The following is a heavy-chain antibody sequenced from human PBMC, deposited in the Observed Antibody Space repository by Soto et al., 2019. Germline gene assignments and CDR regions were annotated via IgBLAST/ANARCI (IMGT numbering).Heavy chain of an antibody. CDR2: IWYDGSNK. CDR3: ARTLTPLATIFGVVANYYYYGMDV. CDR1: GFTFSSYG. V-gene: IGHV3-33*01. Sequence: PGGSLRLSCAASGFTFSSYGMHWVRQAPGKGLEWVAVIWYDGSNKYYADSVKGRFTISRDNSKNTLYLQMNSLRAEDTAVYYCARTLTPLATIFGVVANYYYYGMDVWGQGTTVTVSS. J-gene: IGHJ6*02. D-gene: IGHD3-3*01.